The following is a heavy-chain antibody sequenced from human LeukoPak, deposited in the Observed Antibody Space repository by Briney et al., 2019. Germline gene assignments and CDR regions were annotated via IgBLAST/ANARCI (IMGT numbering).Heavy chain of an antibody. CDR1: GFTFSNYG. CDR3: ARDKWFGELLYFDY. Sequence: GGSLRLSCAASGFTFSNYGMHWVRQAPGKGLEWVAVIWYDGSNKYYADSVKGRFTISRDNSKNTLYLQMNSLRAEDTAVYYCARDKWFGELLYFDYWGQGTLVTVSS. J-gene: IGHJ4*02. CDR2: IWYDGSNK. D-gene: IGHD3-10*01. V-gene: IGHV3-33*01.